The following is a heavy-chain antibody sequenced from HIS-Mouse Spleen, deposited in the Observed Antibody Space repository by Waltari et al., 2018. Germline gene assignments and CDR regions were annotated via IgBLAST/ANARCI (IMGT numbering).Heavy chain of an antibody. Sequence: QVQLVQSGAEVKKPGASVKVSCKASGYTFTGYSIHGVRQAPGQGLEWMGWINPNSGGTNYAQKVQGRVTMTRDTSISTAYMELSRLRSDDTAVYYCARDQDSLGYWGQGTLVTVSS. D-gene: IGHD2-15*01. CDR1: GYTFTGYS. J-gene: IGHJ4*02. CDR2: INPNSGGT. CDR3: ARDQDSLGY. V-gene: IGHV1-2*02.